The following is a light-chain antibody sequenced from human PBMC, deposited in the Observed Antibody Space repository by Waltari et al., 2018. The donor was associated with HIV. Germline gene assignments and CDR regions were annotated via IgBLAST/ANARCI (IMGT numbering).Light chain of an antibody. CDR1: SSDVGGYNP. CDR3: SSYTSSGAYV. Sequence: QSALTQPASVSGSPGQSITISCTGTSSDVGGYNPVSWYQQHPGKAPKLMIYEVSNRPSGVSYRFSGSKSGNTASLTISGLQAEDETDYYCSSYTSSGAYVFGTGTTVTVL. J-gene: IGLJ1*01. CDR2: EVS. V-gene: IGLV2-14*01.